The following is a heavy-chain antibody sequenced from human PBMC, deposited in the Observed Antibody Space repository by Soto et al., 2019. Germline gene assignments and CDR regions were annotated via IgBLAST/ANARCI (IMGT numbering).Heavy chain of an antibody. CDR3: ARFTYYYDSSGYPLDLFDY. D-gene: IGHD3-22*01. CDR1: GGSISSSSYY. J-gene: IGHJ4*02. V-gene: IGHV4-39*01. CDR2: IYYSGST. Sequence: SETLSLTCTVSGGSISSSSYYWGWIRQPPGKGLEWIGSIYYSGSTYYNPSLKSRVTISVDTSKNQFSLKLSSVTAADTAVYYCARFTYYYDSSGYPLDLFDYWGQGTLVTVSS.